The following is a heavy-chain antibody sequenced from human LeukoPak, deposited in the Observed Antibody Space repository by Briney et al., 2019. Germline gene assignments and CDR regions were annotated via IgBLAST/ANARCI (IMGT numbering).Heavy chain of an antibody. CDR3: ARYLDYGGNSRVFQH. D-gene: IGHD4-23*01. CDR2: IYYSGTT. CDR1: GYSINSGYY. Sequence: SETLSLTCTVSGYSINSGYYWGWIRQPPGKGLEWIGTIYYSGTTYYNPSLKSRVTISVDTSKNQFSLKLSSVTAADTAVYYCARYLDYGGNSRVFQHWGQGTLVTVSS. V-gene: IGHV4-38-2*02. J-gene: IGHJ1*01.